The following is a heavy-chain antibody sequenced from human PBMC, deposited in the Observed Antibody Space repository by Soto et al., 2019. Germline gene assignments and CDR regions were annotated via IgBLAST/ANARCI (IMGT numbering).Heavy chain of an antibody. CDR2: IYYSGST. D-gene: IGHD4-17*01. J-gene: IGHJ4*02. Sequence: SETLSLTCTVSGGSVSSVSYYWSWIRQPPGKGLEWIGYIYYSGSTNYNPSLKSRVTISVDTSKNQFSLKLSSVTAADTAVYYCAREGYGGNSEGTDYWGQGTLVTVSS. CDR3: AREGYGGNSEGTDY. CDR1: GGSVSSVSYY. V-gene: IGHV4-61*01.